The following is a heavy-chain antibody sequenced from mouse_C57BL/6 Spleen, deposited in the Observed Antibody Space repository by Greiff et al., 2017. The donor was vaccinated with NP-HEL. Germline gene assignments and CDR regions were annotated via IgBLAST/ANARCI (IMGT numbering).Heavy chain of an antibody. V-gene: IGHV2-2*01. CDR1: GFSLTSYG. Sequence: VQLQQSGPGLVQPSQSLSITCTVSGFSLTSYGVHWVRQSPGKGLEWLGVIWSGGSTDYNAAFISRLSISKDNSKSQVFFKMNSLQADDTAIYYCASTYYGSSTGYFDVWGTGTTVTVSS. CDR2: IWSGGST. J-gene: IGHJ1*03. D-gene: IGHD1-1*01. CDR3: ASTYYGSSTGYFDV.